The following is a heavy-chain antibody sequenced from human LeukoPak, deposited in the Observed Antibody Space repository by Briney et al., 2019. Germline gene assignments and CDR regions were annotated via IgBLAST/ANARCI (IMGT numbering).Heavy chain of an antibody. V-gene: IGHV3-30*04. CDR1: GFTFSSYA. CDR2: ISYDGSNK. J-gene: IGHJ3*02. D-gene: IGHD6-19*01. Sequence: GGSLRLSCAASGFTFSSYAMHWVRQAPGKGMEWVAVISYDGSNKYYADSVKGRFTISRDNSKNTLYLQMNSLRPEDTAVYYCASDLTSSGWLKTYAFDIWGQGTMVTVSS. CDR3: ASDLTSSGWLKTYAFDI.